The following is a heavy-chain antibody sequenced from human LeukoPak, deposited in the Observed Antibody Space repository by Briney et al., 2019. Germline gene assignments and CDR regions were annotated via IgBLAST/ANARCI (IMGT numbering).Heavy chain of an antibody. CDR3: ARGPEGYYYYYYMDV. V-gene: IGHV1-69*06. J-gene: IGHJ6*03. CDR1: GGTFSRYA. Sequence: SVKVSCKASGGTFSRYAISWVRQAPGQGLEWMGGIIPIFGTANYAQKFQGRVTITADKSTSTAYMELSSLRSEDTAVYYCARGPEGYYYYYYMDVWGKGTTVTVSS. CDR2: IIPIFGTA.